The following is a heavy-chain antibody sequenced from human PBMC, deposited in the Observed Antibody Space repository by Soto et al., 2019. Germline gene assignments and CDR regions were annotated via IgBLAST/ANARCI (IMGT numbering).Heavy chain of an antibody. V-gene: IGHV3-74*01. CDR3: VRSYGYFDP. Sequence: GGSLRLSCAASGFTFSNYWMHWVRQAPGKGLVWVSRINNDGSRTTYADSVKGRFSFSRDNAKNTLYLQMNSLRAEDTAVYYCVRSYGYFDPWGQGTLVTVSS. J-gene: IGHJ4*02. CDR1: GFTFSNYW. CDR2: INNDGSRT. D-gene: IGHD3-10*01.